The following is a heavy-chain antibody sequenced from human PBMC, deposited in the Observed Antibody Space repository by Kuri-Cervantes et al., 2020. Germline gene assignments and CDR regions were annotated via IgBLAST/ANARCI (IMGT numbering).Heavy chain of an antibody. CDR2: IIPIFGTA. D-gene: IGHD3-3*01. V-gene: IGHV1-69*05. CDR3: ARDFSAAPAQT. Sequence: SVKVSCKASGGTFSSSAISWVRQAPGQGLEWMGGIIPIFGTANYAQKLQGRVTITTDESTSTAYMELSSLRSEDTAVYYCARDFSAAPAQTWGQGTLVTVSS. CDR1: GGTFSSSA. J-gene: IGHJ4*02.